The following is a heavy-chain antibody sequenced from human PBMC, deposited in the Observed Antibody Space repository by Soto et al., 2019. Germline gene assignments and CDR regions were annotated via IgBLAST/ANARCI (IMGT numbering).Heavy chain of an antibody. CDR2: ISASGGST. CDR1: GFTFSTYG. Sequence: RLSCAASGFTFSTYGMSWVRQAPGKGLEWVSGISASGGSTYYAGSVKGRFTISRDNSKSTMYLQMNSLRAEDTALYYCAKSKRPTAPFESWCLGTLVNVSS. J-gene: IGHJ4*02. V-gene: IGHV3-23*01. CDR3: AKSKRPTAPFES. D-gene: IGHD2-21*02.